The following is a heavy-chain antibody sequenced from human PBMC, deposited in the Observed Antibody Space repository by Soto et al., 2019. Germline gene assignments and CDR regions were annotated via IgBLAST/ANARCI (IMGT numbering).Heavy chain of an antibody. CDR3: ARVSQRDSSLDI. J-gene: IGHJ3*02. D-gene: IGHD3-22*01. V-gene: IGHV1-2*02. CDR2: INPNSGGT. Sequence: ASVKVSCKASGYTFTGYYMHWVRQAPGQGLEWMGWINPNSGGTNYAQKFQGRVTMTRDTSISTAYMELSRLRSDDTAVYYCARVSQRDSSLDIWGKGTMVTVSS. CDR1: GYTFTGYY.